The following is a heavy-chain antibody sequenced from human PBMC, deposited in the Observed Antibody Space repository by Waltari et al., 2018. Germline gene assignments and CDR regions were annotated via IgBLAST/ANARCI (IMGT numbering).Heavy chain of an antibody. CDR1: GGSISRGSYY. V-gene: IGHV4-61*09. Sequence: QVQLQESGPGLVKPSQTLSLTCTVSGGSISRGSYYWSWIRQPAGKGLEWIGYIYTSGSTNYNPSLKSRVTISVDTSKNQFSLKLSSVTAADTAVYYCARDRKDSSSWYDLGYFQHWGQGTLVTVSS. D-gene: IGHD6-13*01. J-gene: IGHJ1*01. CDR3: ARDRKDSSSWYDLGYFQH. CDR2: IYTSGST.